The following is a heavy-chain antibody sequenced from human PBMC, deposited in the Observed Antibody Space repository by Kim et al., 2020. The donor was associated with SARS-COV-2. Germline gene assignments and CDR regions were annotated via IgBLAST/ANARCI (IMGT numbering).Heavy chain of an antibody. CDR1: GFTFSSYG. CDR3: AKDPAKGGSSWTH. D-gene: IGHD6-13*01. V-gene: IGHV3-30*18. CDR2: ISYDGSNK. J-gene: IGHJ4*02. Sequence: GGSLRLSCAASGFTFSSYGMHWVRQAPGKGLEWVAVISYDGSNKYYADSVKSRFTISRDNSKNTLYLQMNSLRAEDTAVYYCAKDPAKGGSSWTHWGQGTLVTVSS.